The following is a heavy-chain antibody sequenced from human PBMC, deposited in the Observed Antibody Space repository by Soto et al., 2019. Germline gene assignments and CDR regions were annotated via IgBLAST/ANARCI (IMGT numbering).Heavy chain of an antibody. CDR3: GKGRRSSSNLINMGAFDI. CDR2: VNHRRSS. V-gene: IGHV4-34*01. J-gene: IGHJ3*02. CDR1: GGSFNGYF. D-gene: IGHD6-13*01. Sequence: SETLSLTCAVYGGSFNGYFWTWIRQSPGKGLEWIGEVNHRRSSNYNPPLKSRVTISVDTSKNQFSLKLSSVTAADTSVYFCGKGRRSSSNLINMGAFDIWAQGTMVTVSS.